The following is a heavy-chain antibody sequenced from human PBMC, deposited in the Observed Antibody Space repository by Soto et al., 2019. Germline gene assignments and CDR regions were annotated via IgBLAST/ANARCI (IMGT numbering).Heavy chain of an antibody. D-gene: IGHD3-10*01. Sequence: GGSLRLSCAAPGFTVSGNYMSWVRQAPGKGLEWVSSISSSSSYIYYADSVKGRFTISRDNAKNSLYLQMNSLRAEDTAVYYCARGLDYYGSGSYYNVPFDYWGQGTLVTVSS. CDR2: ISSSSSYI. V-gene: IGHV3-21*01. J-gene: IGHJ4*02. CDR3: ARGLDYYGSGSYYNVPFDY. CDR1: GFTVSGNY.